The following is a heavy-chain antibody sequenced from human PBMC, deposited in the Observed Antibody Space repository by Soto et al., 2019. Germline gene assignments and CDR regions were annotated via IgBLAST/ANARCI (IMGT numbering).Heavy chain of an antibody. Sequence: GGSLRLSCAASGFTFSSYGMHWVRQAPGKGLEWVAVISYDGSNKYYADSVKGRFTISRDNSKNTLYLQMNSLRAEDTAVYYCAKDLSGGHGDYHSVFDYWGQGTLVTVSS. V-gene: IGHV3-30*18. J-gene: IGHJ4*02. D-gene: IGHD4-17*01. CDR1: GFTFSSYG. CDR3: AKDLSGGHGDYHSVFDY. CDR2: ISYDGSNK.